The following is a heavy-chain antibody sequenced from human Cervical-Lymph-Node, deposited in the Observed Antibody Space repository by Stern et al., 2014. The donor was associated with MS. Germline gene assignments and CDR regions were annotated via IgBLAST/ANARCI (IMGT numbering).Heavy chain of an antibody. CDR1: GGSFSNGDYY. D-gene: IGHD3-10*01. CDR2: IYYSGIT. Sequence: QVQLQESGPGLVKPSQTLSLTCTVSGGSFSNGDYYWSWFRQRPGQGLEWIAYIYYSGITYYNPSLRSRVTISVDTSKNQFSLRLNSVTAADTAVYFCARDRGWVNRDYYYHGMDVWGQGTSVTVSS. CDR3: ARDRGWVNRDYYYHGMDV. V-gene: IGHV4-31*03. J-gene: IGHJ6*02.